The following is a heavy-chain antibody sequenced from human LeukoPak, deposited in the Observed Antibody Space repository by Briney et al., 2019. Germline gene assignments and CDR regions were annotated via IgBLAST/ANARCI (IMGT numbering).Heavy chain of an antibody. CDR2: IIPIFGTA. J-gene: IGHJ4*02. CDR1: GGTFSSYA. V-gene: IGHV1-69*06. D-gene: IGHD3-10*01. Sequence: SVKVSCKASGGTFSSYAISWVRQAPGQGLEWMGGIIPIFGTANYAQKFQGRVTITADKSTSTAYMELSSLRSEDTAVYYCARDLKLLLWFGELSLPDYWGQGTLVTVSS. CDR3: ARDLKLLLWFGELSLPDY.